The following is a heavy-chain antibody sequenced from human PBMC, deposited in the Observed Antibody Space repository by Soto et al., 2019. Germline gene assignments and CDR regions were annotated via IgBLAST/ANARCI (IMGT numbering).Heavy chain of an antibody. D-gene: IGHD6-19*01. CDR3: AKDDARKTWMGQWLGGAFDI. J-gene: IGHJ3*02. Sequence: GGSLRLSCAASGFTFDDYAMHWVRQAPGKGLEWVSGISWNSGSIGYADSVKGRFTISRDNAKNSLYLQMNSLRAEDTALYYCAKDDARKTWMGQWLGGAFDIWGQGTMVTVSS. CDR2: ISWNSGSI. V-gene: IGHV3-9*01. CDR1: GFTFDDYA.